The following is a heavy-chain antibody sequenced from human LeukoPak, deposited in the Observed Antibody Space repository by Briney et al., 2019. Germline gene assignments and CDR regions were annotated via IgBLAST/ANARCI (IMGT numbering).Heavy chain of an antibody. J-gene: IGHJ4*02. D-gene: IGHD3-10*01. Sequence: PSETLSLTCGVYGGSFSGYYWSWIRQPPGKGLEWIGEINHSGSTNYNPSLKSRVTISVDTSKNQFSLKLRSVTAADTAVYYCTSAKRIIMVRGVITRYFDYWGQGTLVTVSS. V-gene: IGHV4-34*01. CDR2: INHSGST. CDR3: TSAKRIIMVRGVITRYFDY. CDR1: GGSFSGYY.